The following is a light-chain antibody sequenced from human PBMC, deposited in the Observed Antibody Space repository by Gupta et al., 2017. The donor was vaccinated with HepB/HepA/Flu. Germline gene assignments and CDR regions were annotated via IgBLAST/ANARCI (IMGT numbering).Light chain of an antibody. V-gene: IGLV2-14*01. Sequence: QSALTQPASVSGSPGQSITISCTGTSSDVGGYNYVSWYQQYPGKDPKLMIYDVTARPSGVSNRFSGSKSGNTASLTISGLQAEDEADYYCSSYTNYKSWVFGGGTKLTVL. CDR1: SSDVGGYNY. J-gene: IGLJ3*02. CDR2: DVT. CDR3: SSYTNYKSWV.